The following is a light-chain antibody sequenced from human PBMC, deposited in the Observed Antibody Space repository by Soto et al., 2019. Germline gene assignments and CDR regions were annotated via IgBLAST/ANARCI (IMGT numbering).Light chain of an antibody. J-gene: IGKJ2*01. CDR1: QRMTTY. CDR2: TSG. Sequence: IQMTQSPSSLSASLGDRVTITCRASQRMTTYLNWYQQKPGNAPKLLITTSGTLQRGVPSRFSGSGSGTDFTLTITSLQREDFATYFCQQTYSTPYTFGQGTKLEIK. CDR3: QQTYSTPYT. V-gene: IGKV1-39*01.